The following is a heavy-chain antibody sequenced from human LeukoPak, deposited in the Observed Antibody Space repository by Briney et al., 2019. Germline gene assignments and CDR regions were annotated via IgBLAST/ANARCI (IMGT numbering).Heavy chain of an antibody. V-gene: IGHV1-46*01. J-gene: IGHJ4*02. CDR2: INPTGIST. CDR3: AREESGGYFDY. D-gene: IGHD2-8*02. CDR1: GYTFTNYY. Sequence: GASVKVSCKASGYTFTNYYMHLVRQAPRQGLEWMGLINPTGISTNYAQKFRGRVTITRDTSTTTVYMELSSLRSDDTAVYCCAREESGGYFDYWGQGTLVTVSS.